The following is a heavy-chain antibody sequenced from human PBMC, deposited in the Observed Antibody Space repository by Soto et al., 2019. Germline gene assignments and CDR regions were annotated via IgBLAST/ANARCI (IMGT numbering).Heavy chain of an antibody. CDR3: VKVAKSGVVIEYFGS. CDR1: GTTFINAW. D-gene: IGHD3-3*01. CDR2: IKNKLDGGTT. V-gene: IGHV3-15*01. Sequence: PGGSLRLSCTASGTTFINAWMNWVRQAPGKGPEWVGRIKNKLDGGTTDYAAPVKGRFNISRDNSKNTLFLQMDSLRADDTAVYYCVKVAKSGVVIEYFGSWGQGSLVTVSS. J-gene: IGHJ4*02.